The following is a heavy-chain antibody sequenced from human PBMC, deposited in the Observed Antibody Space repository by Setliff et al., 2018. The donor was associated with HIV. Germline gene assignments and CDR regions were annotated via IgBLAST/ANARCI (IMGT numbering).Heavy chain of an antibody. CDR2: IYYSGST. CDR1: GGSVSSGGYY. D-gene: IGHD3-22*01. J-gene: IGHJ5*02. Sequence: SETLSLTCTVSGGSVSSGGYYWSWIRQHPGKGLECIGYIYYSGSTSYSPSLKSRVTISVDASKNQFSLKLNSLTAADTAMYFCARDMTYYYDSSGSFGWFDPWGQGTLVTVSS. CDR3: ARDMTYYYDSSGSFGWFDP. V-gene: IGHV4-31*03.